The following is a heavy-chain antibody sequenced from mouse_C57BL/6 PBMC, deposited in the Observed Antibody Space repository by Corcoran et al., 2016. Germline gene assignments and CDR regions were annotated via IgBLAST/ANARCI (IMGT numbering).Heavy chain of an antibody. CDR1: GYTFTTYG. D-gene: IGHD2-3*01. V-gene: IGHV9-3*01. Sequence: QIQLVQSGPELKKPGETVKISCKASGYTFTTYGMSWVKQAPGKGLKWMGWINTYSGVPTYADDFKGRFAFSLETSASTAYLQINNLKNEDTATYFCARLYDGYSSFAYWGQGTLVTVSA. J-gene: IGHJ3*01. CDR3: ARLYDGYSSFAY. CDR2: INTYSGVP.